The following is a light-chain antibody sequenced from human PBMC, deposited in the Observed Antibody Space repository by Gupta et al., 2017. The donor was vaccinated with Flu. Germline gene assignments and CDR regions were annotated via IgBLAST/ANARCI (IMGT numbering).Light chain of an antibody. Sequence: DIQLTQSPSTLSASVGDRVTLTCRASQSIGDGLAWYQQKQGKVPKTLIDRVSNLEGGVPSRFRGSGSGTEFTLTIGSLQPDDFATYYCLQYYSSWTFGQGTEVEIK. CDR1: QSIGDG. V-gene: IGKV1-5*03. CDR3: LQYYSSWT. J-gene: IGKJ1*01. CDR2: RVS.